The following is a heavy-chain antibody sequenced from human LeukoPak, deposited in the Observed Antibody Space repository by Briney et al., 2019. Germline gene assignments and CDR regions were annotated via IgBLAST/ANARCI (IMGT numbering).Heavy chain of an antibody. D-gene: IGHD6-13*01. Sequence: GGSLRLSCAASGFTFSSYSMNWVRQAPGKGLEWVSAISGSGGSTYYADSVKGRFTISRDNSKNTLYLQMNSLRAEDTAVYYCAKRLYSSSWYSVGGMDVWGQGTTVTVSS. V-gene: IGHV3-23*01. CDR1: GFTFSSYS. CDR2: ISGSGGST. CDR3: AKRLYSSSWYSVGGMDV. J-gene: IGHJ6*02.